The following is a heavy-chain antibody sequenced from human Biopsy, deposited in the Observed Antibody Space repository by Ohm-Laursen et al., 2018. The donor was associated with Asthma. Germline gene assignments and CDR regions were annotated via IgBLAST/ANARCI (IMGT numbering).Heavy chain of an antibody. D-gene: IGHD1-26*01. Sequence: SDTLSLTCAVYGGSFSSNYWSWIRQTPGKGLEWLGDTHHSGYTDYNPSPRIRLTLSVDTSKNHFSLWMTSVTAADTAVYYCARGSSSRLSQWELLVSGGKRAHSYYGMDVWGQGTTVTVSS. CDR1: GGSFSSNY. CDR3: ARGSSSRLSQWELLVSGGKRAHSYYGMDV. CDR2: THHSGYT. V-gene: IGHV4-34*01. J-gene: IGHJ6*02.